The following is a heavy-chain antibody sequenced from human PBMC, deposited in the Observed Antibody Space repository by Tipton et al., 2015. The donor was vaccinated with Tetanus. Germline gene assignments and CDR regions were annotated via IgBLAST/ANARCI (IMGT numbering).Heavy chain of an antibody. D-gene: IGHD6-19*01. J-gene: IGHJ4*02. CDR3: ARGSRSGWYILDY. Sequence: TLSLTCNVSGASISSGAYYWTWIRQHPGKGLEWIGNILYSGSTFYNPSPKSRVIISVDTSKNHLSLKLPSVTAADTAVYFCARGSRSGWYILDYWGQGTLVTVSS. V-gene: IGHV4-31*03. CDR1: GASISSGAYY. CDR2: ILYSGST.